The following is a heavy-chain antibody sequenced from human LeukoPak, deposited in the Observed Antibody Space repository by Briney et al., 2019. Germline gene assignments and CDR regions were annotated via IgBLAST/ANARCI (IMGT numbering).Heavy chain of an antibody. CDR2: ISYHGSNK. Sequence: GGSLRLSCAASGFTFSSYGMYWVRQAPGKGLEWVAVISYHGSNKYYADSVKGRFTISRDNSKNTLYLQMNSLRGEDTAVYDCAKGRDSRSNKIDYWGQGTLVTVSS. D-gene: IGHD3-10*01. J-gene: IGHJ4*02. CDR3: AKGRDSRSNKIDY. V-gene: IGHV3-30*18. CDR1: GFTFSSYG.